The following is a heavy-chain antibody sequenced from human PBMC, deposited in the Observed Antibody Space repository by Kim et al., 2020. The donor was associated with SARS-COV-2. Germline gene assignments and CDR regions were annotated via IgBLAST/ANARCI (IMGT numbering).Heavy chain of an antibody. CDR1: GGSISSYY. Sequence: SETLSLTCTVSGGSISSYYWSWIRQPPGKGLEWIGYIYYSGSTNYNPSLKSRVTISVDTSKNQFSLKLSSVTAADTAVYYCARVPPEWLLGGYYYYYGMDVWGQGTTVTVSS. D-gene: IGHD3-3*01. CDR2: IYYSGST. V-gene: IGHV4-59*01. J-gene: IGHJ6*02. CDR3: ARVPPEWLLGGYYYYYGMDV.